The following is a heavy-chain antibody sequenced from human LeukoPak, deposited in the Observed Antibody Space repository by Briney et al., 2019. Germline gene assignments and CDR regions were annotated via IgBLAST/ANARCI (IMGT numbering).Heavy chain of an antibody. Sequence: GGSLRLSCAASGFTFSSFAMSWVRQAPGEGLEWVSIISGSGGSTHYADSVKGRFTISRDNSKNTLYLQMNSLRAEDTAVYYCARKYCSTTSCLFDNWGQGTLVTVSS. CDR2: ISGSGGST. CDR1: GFTFSSFA. CDR3: ARKYCSTTSCLFDN. D-gene: IGHD2-2*01. V-gene: IGHV3-23*01. J-gene: IGHJ4*02.